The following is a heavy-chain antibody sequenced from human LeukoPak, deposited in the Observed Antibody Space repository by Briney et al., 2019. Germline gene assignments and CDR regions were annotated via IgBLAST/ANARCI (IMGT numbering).Heavy chain of an antibody. V-gene: IGHV1-2*02. J-gene: IGHJ3*02. Sequence: ASVKVSCKASGYTFAGYYMHWVRQAPGQGLEWMGWINPNSGGTNYAQKFQGRVTMSRDTSISTAYMELSRLRSDDTAVYYCARERSYSIDAFDIWGQGTMVTVSS. CDR3: ARERSYSIDAFDI. CDR1: GYTFAGYY. CDR2: INPNSGGT. D-gene: IGHD6-13*01.